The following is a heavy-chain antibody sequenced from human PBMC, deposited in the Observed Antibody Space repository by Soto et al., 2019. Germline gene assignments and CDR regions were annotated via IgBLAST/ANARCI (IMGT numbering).Heavy chain of an antibody. CDR1: GFTFSSYA. V-gene: IGHV3-23*01. Sequence: GGSLRLSCAASGFTFSSYAMSWVRQAPGKGLEWVSAISGSGGSTYYADSVKGRFTISRDNSKNTLYLQMNSLRAEDTAVYYCAKLLRQWLVLDVFDYWGQGTLVTVSS. CDR2: ISGSGGST. J-gene: IGHJ4*02. D-gene: IGHD6-19*01. CDR3: AKLLRQWLVLDVFDY.